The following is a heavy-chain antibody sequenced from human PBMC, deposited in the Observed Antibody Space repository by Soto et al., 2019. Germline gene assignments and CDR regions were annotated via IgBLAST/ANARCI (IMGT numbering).Heavy chain of an antibody. CDR3: ARSIAAAGTFRYGMDV. CDR2: IIPIFGTA. Sequence: QVQLVQSGAEVKKPGSSVKVSCKASGGTFSSYASSWVRQAPGQGLEWMGGIIPIFGTANYAQKFQGRVTITADESTSTASMELSSLRSEDTAVYYCARSIAAAGTFRYGMDVWGQGTTVTVSS. D-gene: IGHD6-13*01. J-gene: IGHJ6*02. CDR1: GGTFSSYA. V-gene: IGHV1-69*01.